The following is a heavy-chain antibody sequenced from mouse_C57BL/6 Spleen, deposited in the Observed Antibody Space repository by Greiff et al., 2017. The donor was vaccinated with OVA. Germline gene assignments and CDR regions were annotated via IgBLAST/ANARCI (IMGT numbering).Heavy chain of an antibody. CDR3: ARDYYGSSYGFAY. D-gene: IGHD1-1*01. CDR1: GYTFTDYY. J-gene: IGHJ3*01. CDR2: INPNNGGT. Sequence: EVQLQQSGPELVKPGASVKISCKASGYTFTDYYMNWVKQSHGKSLEWIGDINPNNGGTSYNQKFKGKATLTVDKSSSTAYMELRSLTSEDSAVHYCARDYYGSSYGFAYWGQGTLVTVSA. V-gene: IGHV1-26*01.